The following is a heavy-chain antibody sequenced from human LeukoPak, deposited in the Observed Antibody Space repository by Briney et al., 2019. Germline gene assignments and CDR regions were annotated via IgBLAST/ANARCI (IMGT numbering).Heavy chain of an antibody. CDR3: ARAGRNFWSGTFDY. V-gene: IGHV4-39*07. J-gene: IGHJ4*02. Sequence: SETLSLTCIFSGGSISRSSYYWGWIRQPPGKGLEWNGSIFYSGSSYYNPSLKSRVTISVDTSKNQFSLKLSSVTAADTAVYYCARAGRNFWSGTFDYWGQGTLVTVSS. CDR1: GGSISRSSYY. D-gene: IGHD3-3*01. CDR2: IFYSGSS.